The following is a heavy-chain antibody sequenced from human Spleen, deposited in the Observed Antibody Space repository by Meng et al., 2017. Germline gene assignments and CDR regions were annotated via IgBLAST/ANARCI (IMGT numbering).Heavy chain of an antibody. CDR1: GWSFSDYY. CDR2: IYYSGST. V-gene: IGHV4-34*01. CDR3: ARVGYGYTFDF. Sequence: LQPWGAGLSNPSETLALPCVVSGWSFSDYYRSWIRQPPGKGLEWIGYIYYSGSTYYNPSLKSRVTISVDTSKNQFSLKLSSVTAADTAVYYCARVGYGYTFDFWGQGILVTVSS. J-gene: IGHJ4*02. D-gene: IGHD5-24*01.